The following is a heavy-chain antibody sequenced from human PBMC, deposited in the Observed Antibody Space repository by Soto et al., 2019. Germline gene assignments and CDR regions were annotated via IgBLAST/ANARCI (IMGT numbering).Heavy chain of an antibody. Sequence: QVQLVQSGAEVKKPGSSVKVSCKASGGTFSSYAISWVRQAPGQGLEWMGGIIPIFGTANYAQKFQGRVTITADESTSTAYMEPSSLRSEDTAVYYCARIVIAAAGSSFDYWGQGTLVTVSS. D-gene: IGHD6-13*01. CDR1: GGTFSSYA. CDR3: ARIVIAAAGSSFDY. V-gene: IGHV1-69*01. J-gene: IGHJ4*02. CDR2: IIPIFGTA.